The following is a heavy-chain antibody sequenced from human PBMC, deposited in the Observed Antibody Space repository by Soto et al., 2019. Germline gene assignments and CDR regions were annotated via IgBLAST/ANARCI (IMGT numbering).Heavy chain of an antibody. CDR2: IGGSASMT. V-gene: IGHV3-23*01. J-gene: IGHJ1*01. Sequence: EVQLLESGGGLVQPGESLRLSCAASGFTFRSYAMNWVRQAPGKGLEWVSAIGGSASMTYYTDSVKGRFTISRDNSKNTAYLQMNSLRVEDSAIYYCASSPYSSGWYQYFHLWGQGALVTVSS. D-gene: IGHD6-19*01. CDR1: GFTFRSYA. CDR3: ASSPYSSGWYQYFHL.